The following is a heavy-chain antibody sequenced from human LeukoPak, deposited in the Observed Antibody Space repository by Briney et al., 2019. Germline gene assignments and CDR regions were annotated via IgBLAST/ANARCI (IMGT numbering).Heavy chain of an antibody. V-gene: IGHV4-59*01. CDR1: GGSISSYY. J-gene: IGHJ5*02. Sequence: SETLSLTCTVSGGSISSYYWSWIRQPPGKGLEWIGYIYYSGSTNYNPSLKSRVTISVDTSKNQFSLKLSSVTAADTAVYYCAGGPYYYDSSGYRWNWFDPWGQGTLVTVSS. CDR2: IYYSGST. D-gene: IGHD3-22*01. CDR3: AGGPYYYDSSGYRWNWFDP.